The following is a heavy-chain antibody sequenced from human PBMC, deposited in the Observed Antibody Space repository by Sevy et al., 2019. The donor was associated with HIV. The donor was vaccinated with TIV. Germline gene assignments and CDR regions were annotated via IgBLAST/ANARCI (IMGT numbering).Heavy chain of an antibody. D-gene: IGHD3-22*01. V-gene: IGHV3-9*01. CDR1: GFTFDDYA. CDR2: ISWNSGSI. J-gene: IGHJ3*02. CDR3: AKEMRARITLIVVPPGAFDI. Sequence: GGSLRRSCAASGFTFDDYAMHWVRQAPGKGLEWVSGISWNSGSIGYADSVKGRFTISRDNARNYLYLQMNSLRAEDTALYYCAKEMRARITLIVVPPGAFDIWGQGTMVTVSS.